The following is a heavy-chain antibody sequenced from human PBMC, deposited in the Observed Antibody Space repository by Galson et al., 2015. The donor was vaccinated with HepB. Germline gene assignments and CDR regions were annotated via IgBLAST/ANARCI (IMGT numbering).Heavy chain of an antibody. CDR1: GSTFTGYY. D-gene: IGHD6-6*01. CDR2: INPNSGGT. V-gene: IGHV1-2*02. J-gene: IGHJ6*02. CDR3: ARALGLVRSRYYYYGMDV. Sequence: SVKVSCKASGSTFTGYYMHWVRQAPGQGLEWMGWINPNSGGTNYAQKFQGRVTMTRDTSISTAYMELSRLRSDDTAVYYCARALGLVRSRYYYYGMDVWGQGTTVTVSS.